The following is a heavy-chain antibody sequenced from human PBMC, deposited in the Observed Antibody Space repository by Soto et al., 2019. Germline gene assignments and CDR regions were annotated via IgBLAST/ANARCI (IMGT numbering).Heavy chain of an antibody. V-gene: IGHV4-30-2*01. J-gene: IGHJ4*02. CDR3: ARHWALGPPPDY. Sequence: PSETLSLACAVSGGSISSGGYSWSWIRQPPGKGLEWIGYIYHSGSTYYNPSLKSRVTISVDRSKNQFSLKLSSVTAADTAVYYCARHWALGPPPDYWGQGTLVTVSS. CDR2: IYHSGST. CDR1: GGSISSGGYS. D-gene: IGHD3-16*01.